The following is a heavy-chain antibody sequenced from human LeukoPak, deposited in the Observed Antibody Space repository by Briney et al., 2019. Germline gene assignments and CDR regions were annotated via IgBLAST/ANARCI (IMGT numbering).Heavy chain of an antibody. D-gene: IGHD6-13*01. CDR2: ISGSGGST. J-gene: IGHJ4*02. V-gene: IGHV3-23*01. CDR1: GFTFSSYA. Sequence: GGSLRLSCAASGFTFSSYAMSWVRQAPGQGLEWVSAISGSGGSTYYADSVKGRFTISRDNSKNTLYLQMNSLRAEDTAVYYCAKREYSSSWYYFDYWGQGTLVTVSS. CDR3: AKREYSSSWYYFDY.